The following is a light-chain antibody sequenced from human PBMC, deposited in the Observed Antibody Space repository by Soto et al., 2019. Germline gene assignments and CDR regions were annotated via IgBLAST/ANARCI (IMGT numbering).Light chain of an antibody. V-gene: IGKV1-33*01. CDR1: QDINNH. Sequence: DIQMTQSPSSLSASVGDRVTITCQASQDINNHLHWYQHKPGKAPNLLIFDASNLQTGVPPRFSAGGSGTHFTLTISGLQPEDIATYYCQHDDHFPRTLTFGGGTKVEIK. CDR2: DAS. CDR3: QHDDHFPRTLT. J-gene: IGKJ4*01.